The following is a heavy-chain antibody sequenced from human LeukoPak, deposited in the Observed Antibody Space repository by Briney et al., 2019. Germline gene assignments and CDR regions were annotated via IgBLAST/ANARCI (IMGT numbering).Heavy chain of an antibody. V-gene: IGHV6-1*01. CDR3: ARALGNDFDY. CDR1: GDSVSSYRAA. D-gene: IGHD5-12*01. J-gene: IGHJ4*02. Sequence: SQTLSLTCALSGDSVSSYRAAWNWIRQSPSRGLEWLGRTYYRSKWYNDYAVSVKSRITIKPDTSKNQFSLQLSSVTPEDTAVYYCARALGNDFDYWGQGTLVTVSS. CDR2: TYYRSKWYN.